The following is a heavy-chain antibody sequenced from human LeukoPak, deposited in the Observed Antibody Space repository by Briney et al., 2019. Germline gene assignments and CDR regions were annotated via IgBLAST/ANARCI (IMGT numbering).Heavy chain of an antibody. CDR3: ARDRSITLVRGADY. D-gene: IGHD3-10*01. V-gene: IGHV3-23*01. CDR1: GFTFSDYV. J-gene: IGHJ4*02. Sequence: GGSLRLSCAASGFTFSDYVMSWVRQAPGKGLEWVSAISGSGGSTYYADSAKGRFTVSRDNSKNTVYLQMNSLRAEDTAVYYCARDRSITLVRGADYWGQGTLLTVSS. CDR2: ISGSGGST.